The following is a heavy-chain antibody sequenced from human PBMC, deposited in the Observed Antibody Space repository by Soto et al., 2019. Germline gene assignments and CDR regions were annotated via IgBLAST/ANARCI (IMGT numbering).Heavy chain of an antibody. CDR1: GFTFSNYG. CDR2: IWYDGSNE. V-gene: IGHV3-33*01. J-gene: IGHJ6*02. Sequence: GGSLRLSCAASGFTFSNYGMHWVRQAPGKGLEWVAIIWYDGSNEYYADSVKGRFTISRDNSKNTVYLQMNSLRAEDTAVYYCARDDYYYYYGLDVWGQGTTVTVSS. CDR3: ARDDYYYYYGLDV.